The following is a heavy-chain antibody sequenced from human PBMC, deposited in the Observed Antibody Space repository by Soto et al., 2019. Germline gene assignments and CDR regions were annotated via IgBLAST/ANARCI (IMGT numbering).Heavy chain of an antibody. D-gene: IGHD3-16*01. CDR3: ARAYEGDYFDY. V-gene: IGHV3-30-3*01. J-gene: IGHJ4*02. CDR2: ISYDGSNK. CDR1: GFTFSSYT. Sequence: QVQLVESGGGGVQPGRSLRLSCVASGFTFSSYTMHLVRQAPGKGLEWVAVISYDGSNKYYADSVKGRFTISRDNSKNTPYLQMNSLRAEDTAVYYCARAYEGDYFDYWGQGTLVTVSP.